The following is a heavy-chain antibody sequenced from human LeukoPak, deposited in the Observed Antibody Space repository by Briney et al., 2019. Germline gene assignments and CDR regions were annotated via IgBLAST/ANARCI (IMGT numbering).Heavy chain of an antibody. V-gene: IGHV4-34*01. Sequence: PSETLSLTCAVYGGSFSGYYWSWIRQPPGKRLEWIGEINHSGSTNYNPSLKSRVTISVDTSKNQFSLKLSSVTAADTAVYYCARGHGSGWYAMYPHWGQGTLVTVSS. CDR1: GGSFSGYY. CDR2: INHSGST. D-gene: IGHD6-19*01. CDR3: ARGHGSGWYAMYPH. J-gene: IGHJ4*02.